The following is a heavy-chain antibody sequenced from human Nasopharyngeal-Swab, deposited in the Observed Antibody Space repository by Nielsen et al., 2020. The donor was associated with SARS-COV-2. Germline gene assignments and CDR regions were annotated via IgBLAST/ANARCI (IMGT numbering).Heavy chain of an antibody. D-gene: IGHD3-16*02. Sequence: PGKGLEWIGSIYYSGSTYYNPSLKSRVTISVDTSKNQFSLKLSSVTAADTAVYYCARVVKSVARYYYYYGMDVWGQGTTVTVSS. CDR2: IYYSGST. V-gene: IGHV4-39*07. CDR3: ARVVKSVARYYYYYGMDV. J-gene: IGHJ6*02.